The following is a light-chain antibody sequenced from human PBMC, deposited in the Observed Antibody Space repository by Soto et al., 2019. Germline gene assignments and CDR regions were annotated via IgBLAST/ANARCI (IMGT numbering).Light chain of an antibody. J-gene: IGLJ1*01. Sequence: TITKTKTSSDVGSYNLVSWYQQHPGKAPKLMIYEVSKRPSGVSNRFSGSKSGNTASLTISGLQAEDEADYYCCSYAGSSTWVFGTGTKVTVL. CDR3: CSYAGSSTWV. V-gene: IGLV2-23*02. CDR1: SSDVGSYNL. CDR2: EVS.